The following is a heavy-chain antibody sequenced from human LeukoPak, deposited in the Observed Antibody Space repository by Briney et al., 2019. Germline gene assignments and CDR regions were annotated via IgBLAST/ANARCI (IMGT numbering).Heavy chain of an antibody. Sequence: SETLSLTCAVSGSSISSSNWWSRVRQPQGKGLEWIGQIYHSGSTNYNPSLKSRVTISVDKSKNQFSLKLRSVTAADTAVYYCARPLSLGYCSGGSCYGRGAWFDRWGQGTLVTVSS. CDR2: IYHSGST. D-gene: IGHD2-15*01. CDR3: ARPLSLGYCSGGSCYGRGAWFDR. V-gene: IGHV4-4*02. J-gene: IGHJ5*02. CDR1: GSSISSSNW.